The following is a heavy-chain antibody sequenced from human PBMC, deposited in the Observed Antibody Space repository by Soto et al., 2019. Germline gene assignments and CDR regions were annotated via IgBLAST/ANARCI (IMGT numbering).Heavy chain of an antibody. D-gene: IGHD3-3*01. V-gene: IGHV3-48*01. J-gene: IGHJ5*02. CDR3: ARGAFWSGPNWFDP. Sequence: PGGSLRLSCAASGFTFSSYSMNWVRQAPGKGLEWVSYISSSSSTIYYADSVKGRFTISRDNAKNSLYLQMNSLRAEDTAVYYCARGAFWSGPNWFDPWGQGTLVTVSS. CDR2: ISSSSSTI. CDR1: GFTFSSYS.